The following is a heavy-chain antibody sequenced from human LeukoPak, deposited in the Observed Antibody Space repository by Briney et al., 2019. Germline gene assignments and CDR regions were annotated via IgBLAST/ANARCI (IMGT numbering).Heavy chain of an antibody. Sequence: GGSLRLSCAASGFTFSSYSMNWVRQAPGEGLEWVSYISSSSSTIYYADSVKGRFTISRDNAKNSLYLKMNSLRDEDTAVYYCAELGITMIGGVWGKGTTVTVSS. J-gene: IGHJ6*04. CDR3: AELGITMIGGV. V-gene: IGHV3-48*02. D-gene: IGHD3-10*02. CDR1: GFTFSSYS. CDR2: ISSSSSTI.